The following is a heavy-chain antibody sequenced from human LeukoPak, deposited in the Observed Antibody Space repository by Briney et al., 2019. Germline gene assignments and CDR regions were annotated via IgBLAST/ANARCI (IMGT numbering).Heavy chain of an antibody. J-gene: IGHJ4*02. CDR2: ISSSSSYI. CDR1: GLTFSSYS. V-gene: IGHV3-21*01. D-gene: IGHD5-18*01. Sequence: HGGSLRLSCAASGLTFSSYSMNWVRQAPGKGLEWVSSISSSSSYIYYADSVKGRLTISRDNAKNSLYLQMNSLRAEDTAVYYCARAIGYSPDYWGQGTLVTVSS. CDR3: ARAIGYSPDY.